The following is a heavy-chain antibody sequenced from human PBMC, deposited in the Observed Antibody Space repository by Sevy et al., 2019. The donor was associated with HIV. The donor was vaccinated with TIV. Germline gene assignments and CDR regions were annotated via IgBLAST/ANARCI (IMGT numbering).Heavy chain of an antibody. V-gene: IGHV4-39*01. CDR1: GGSISSSSYY. CDR2: IYYSGNT. Sequence: SETLSLTCIVSGGSISSSSYYWGWIRQPPGKGLEWIGSIYYSGNTYYNPSLKSRVTISVDTSKKQFSLKLSSVTAADTAVYYCATRLGYCSGSSCYPPEYFHHWGQGTPVTVSS. CDR3: ATRLGYCSGSSCYPPEYFHH. J-gene: IGHJ1*01. D-gene: IGHD2-15*01.